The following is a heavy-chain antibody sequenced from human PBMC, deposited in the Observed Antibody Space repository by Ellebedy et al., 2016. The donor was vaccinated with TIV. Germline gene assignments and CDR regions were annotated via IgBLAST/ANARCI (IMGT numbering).Heavy chain of an antibody. J-gene: IGHJ5*01. CDR3: AREISGNWFDS. V-gene: IGHV3-23*01. CDR1: GFTFSNYA. D-gene: IGHD3-10*01. CDR2: VSASGGST. Sequence: GGSLRLSCAASGFTFSNYAMSWVRQAPGKGLEWVSGVSASGGSTYYADSVKGRFTISRDNSKNTLYLQMNSLKVEDTAVYYCAREISGNWFDSWGQGTLVTVSS.